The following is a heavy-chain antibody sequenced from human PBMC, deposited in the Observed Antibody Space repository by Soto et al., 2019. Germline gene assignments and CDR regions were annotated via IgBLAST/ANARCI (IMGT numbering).Heavy chain of an antibody. V-gene: IGHV3-53*01. CDR3: ARERFDDYGDYGWFDP. D-gene: IGHD4-17*01. CDR1: GFTVSSNY. J-gene: IGHJ5*01. Sequence: GGSLRLSCAASGFTVSSNYMSWVRQAPGKGQEWVSVIYSGGSTYYAESVKGRFTISRDNSKNTLYLQMNSLRAEDTAVYYCARERFDDYGDYGWFDPWGQGTLVTVSS. CDR2: IYSGGST.